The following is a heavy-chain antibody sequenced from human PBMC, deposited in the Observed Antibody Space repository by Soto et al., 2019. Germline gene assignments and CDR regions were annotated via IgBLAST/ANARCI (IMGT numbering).Heavy chain of an antibody. J-gene: IGHJ6*02. CDR2: ISAYNGNT. CDR1: GYTFTSYG. Sequence: QVQLVQSGAEVNKPGASVKVSCKASGYTFTSYGISWVRQSPGQGLECMGRISAYNGNTNNAQKLQGRVTMTIDTSTSRAYMELMSMRSDDKAVYYCARDTYCSGGSCYSDYYYGMDVWGQGTTVTVSS. CDR3: ARDTYCSGGSCYSDYYYGMDV. V-gene: IGHV1-18*01. D-gene: IGHD2-15*01.